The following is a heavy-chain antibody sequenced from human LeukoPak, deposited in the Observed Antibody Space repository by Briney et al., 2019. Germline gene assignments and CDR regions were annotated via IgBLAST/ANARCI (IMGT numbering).Heavy chain of an antibody. CDR1: GGSISSHY. CDR3: ASGYGSGSYYYYYYMDV. Sequence: SETLSLTCTVSGGSISSHYWSWIRQPPGKGLEWIGYIYYSGSTNYNPSLKSRVTISVDTSKNQFSLKLSSVTAADTAVYYCASGYGSGSYYYYYYMDVWGQGTLVTVSS. CDR2: IYYSGST. V-gene: IGHV4-59*11. D-gene: IGHD3-10*01. J-gene: IGHJ6*03.